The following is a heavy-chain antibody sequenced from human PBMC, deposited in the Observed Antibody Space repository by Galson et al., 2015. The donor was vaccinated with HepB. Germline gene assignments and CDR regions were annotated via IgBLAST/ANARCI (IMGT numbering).Heavy chain of an antibody. CDR2: INTAGDT. V-gene: IGHV3-13*01. Sequence: SLRLSCAASGFTFSSYDMHWVRQATGKGLEWVSAINTAGDTYYPGSVKGRFTISRENAKNSLYLQMNSLRAGDTAVYYCARGSLYSSSWKDPDYYYGMDVWGQGTTVTVSS. CDR3: ARGSLYSSSWKDPDYYYGMDV. D-gene: IGHD6-13*01. CDR1: GFTFSSYD. J-gene: IGHJ6*02.